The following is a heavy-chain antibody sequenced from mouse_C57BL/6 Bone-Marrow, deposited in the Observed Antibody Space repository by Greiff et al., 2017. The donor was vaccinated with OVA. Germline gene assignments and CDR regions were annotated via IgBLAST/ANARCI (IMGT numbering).Heavy chain of an antibody. Sequence: QVQLQQSGAELVKPGASVKLSCKASGYTFTSYWMHWVKQRPGQGLEWIGMIHPNSGSTNYNEKFKSKATLTVDKSSSTAYMQLSSLTSEDSAVYYCARYGYYYFDYWGQGTTLTVSS. J-gene: IGHJ2*01. V-gene: IGHV1-64*01. D-gene: IGHD2-2*01. CDR1: GYTFTSYW. CDR3: ARYGYYYFDY. CDR2: IHPNSGST.